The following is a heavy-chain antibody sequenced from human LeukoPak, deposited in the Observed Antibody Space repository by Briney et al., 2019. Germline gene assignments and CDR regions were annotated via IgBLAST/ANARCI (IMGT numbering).Heavy chain of an antibody. D-gene: IGHD4-17*01. CDR3: AKAPTVTTYGIDY. CDR2: IRYDGSNK. J-gene: IGHJ4*02. CDR1: GFTFSSYG. V-gene: IGHV3-30*02. Sequence: GGSLRLSCAASGFTFSSYGMHWVRQAPGKGLEWVAFIRYDGSNKYYADSVKGRFTISRDNSKNTLYLQMNSLRAEDTAVYYCAKAPTVTTYGIDYWGQGTLVTVSS.